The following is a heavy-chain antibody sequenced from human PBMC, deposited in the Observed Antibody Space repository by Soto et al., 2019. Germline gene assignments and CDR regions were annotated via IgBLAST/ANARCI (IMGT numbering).Heavy chain of an antibody. J-gene: IGHJ4*02. CDR3: ARGGVDYYDGSGHFAY. CDR2: IIPIFGTA. Sequence: QVQLVQSGAEVKKPGSSVKVSCKASGGTFSSYAISWVRQAPGQGLEWMGGIIPIFGTANYAQKFQGRVTTTADECTSAADREMSRRRSEDTAVYYCARGGVDYYDGSGHFAYWGQGTLVTVSS. D-gene: IGHD3-22*01. V-gene: IGHV1-69*12. CDR1: GGTFSSYA.